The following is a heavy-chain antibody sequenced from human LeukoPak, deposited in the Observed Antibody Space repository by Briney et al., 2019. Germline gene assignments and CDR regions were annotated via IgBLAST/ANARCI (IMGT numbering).Heavy chain of an antibody. J-gene: IGHJ5*02. D-gene: IGHD2-15*01. CDR1: GFTFREYS. CDR2: IRANGGDT. CDR3: AKGGYTTWFDP. Sequence: PGGSLRLSCAASGFTFREYSTSWVRQAPGKGLEWVSNIRANGGDTYYTDSVKGRFTISRDNSKNTLYLEMNSLRAEDTAVYYCAKGGYTTWFDPWGQGTLVTVSS. V-gene: IGHV3-23*01.